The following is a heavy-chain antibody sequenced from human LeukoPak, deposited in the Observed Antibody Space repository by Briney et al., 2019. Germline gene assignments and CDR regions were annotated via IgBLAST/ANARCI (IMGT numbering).Heavy chain of an antibody. J-gene: IGHJ4*02. CDR3: AALMYSSSWFDY. CDR2: ISGSGGST. V-gene: IGHV3-23*01. CDR1: GFTFSSYA. D-gene: IGHD6-13*01. Sequence: GGSLRLSCAASGFTFSSYAMSWVRQAPGKGLEWVSAISGSGGSTYYADSVKGRFTISRDNSKNTLYLQMNCLRAEDTAVYYCAALMYSSSWFDYWGQGTLVTVSS.